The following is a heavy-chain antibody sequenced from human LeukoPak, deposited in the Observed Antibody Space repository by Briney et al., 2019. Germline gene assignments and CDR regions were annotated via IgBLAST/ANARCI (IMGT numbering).Heavy chain of an antibody. CDR3: ARGVYIAAAQYGF. Sequence: SSETLSLTCTVSGGSISTYYWNWIRQPPGKGLEWIGYIYYSGATNYNPSLKSRVTISVDTSKNQFSLRLSSVTAADTAVYYCARGVYIAAAQYGFWGQGTLVTVSS. CDR1: GGSISTYY. D-gene: IGHD6-13*01. CDR2: IYYSGAT. V-gene: IGHV4-59*01. J-gene: IGHJ4*02.